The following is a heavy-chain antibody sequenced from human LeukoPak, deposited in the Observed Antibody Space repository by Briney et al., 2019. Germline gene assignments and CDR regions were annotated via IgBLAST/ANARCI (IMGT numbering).Heavy chain of an antibody. Sequence: PSETLSLTRTVSGGSISSGDYYWSWIRPPPGKGLEWIGYIYYSGSTYYNPSLKSRVTISVDTSKNQFSLRLSSVTAADTAEYYCASYYDSRIDRSYYVDYWGQGTLVTVSS. CDR3: ASYYDSRIDRSYYVDY. V-gene: IGHV4-30-4*08. J-gene: IGHJ4*02. D-gene: IGHD3-22*01. CDR2: IYYSGST. CDR1: GGSISSGDYY.